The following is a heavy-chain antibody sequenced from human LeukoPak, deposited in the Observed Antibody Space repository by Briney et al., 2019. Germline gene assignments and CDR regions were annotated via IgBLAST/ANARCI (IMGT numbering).Heavy chain of an antibody. D-gene: IGHD2-2*02. V-gene: IGHV1-2*02. CDR1: GYTLPELS. Sequence: SAAVTVPCKDSGYTLPELSMHWVRQAPGQGREWMGWINPNSGGTNYAQNFQDRVTMTRDTSISTADMAVGKLRSDDRAVHYCARGGIVLVPAAIYFDYWGQGTLVTVSS. J-gene: IGHJ4*02. CDR3: ARGGIVLVPAAIYFDY. CDR2: INPNSGGT.